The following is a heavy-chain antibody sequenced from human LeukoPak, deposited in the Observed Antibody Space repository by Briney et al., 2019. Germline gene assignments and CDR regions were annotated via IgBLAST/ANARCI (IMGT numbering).Heavy chain of an antibody. CDR3: ARVVASNGMDV. D-gene: IGHD2-15*01. J-gene: IGHJ6*02. CDR1: RFIFTSYA. V-gene: IGHV3-30-3*01. Sequence: GGSLRLSCEASRFIFTSYAMHWVRQDPGRGLGWVAVISYDGNTKYYSDSVKSRFTISRDNSKNTLHLQMNSLRADDTAVYYCARVVASNGMDVWGQGTTVTVSS. CDR2: ISYDGNTK.